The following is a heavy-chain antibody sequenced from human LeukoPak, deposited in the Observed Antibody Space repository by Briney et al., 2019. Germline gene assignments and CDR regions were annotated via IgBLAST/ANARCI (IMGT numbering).Heavy chain of an antibody. CDR3: ARADIVATTPFDY. Sequence: SVEVSCKASGGTFSSYAVSWVRQAPGQGLEWMGRTIPILGIANYAQKFQGRVTITADKSTSTAYMELSSLRSEDTAVYYCARADIVATTPFDYWGQGTLVTVSS. CDR1: GGTFSSYA. CDR2: TIPILGIA. J-gene: IGHJ4*02. D-gene: IGHD5-12*01. V-gene: IGHV1-69*04.